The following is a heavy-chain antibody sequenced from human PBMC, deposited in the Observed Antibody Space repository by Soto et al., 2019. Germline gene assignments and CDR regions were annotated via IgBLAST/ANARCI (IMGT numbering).Heavy chain of an antibody. CDR1: GYTSTSYA. V-gene: IGHV1-3*01. CDR3: ARDLLAALGTLDY. Sequence: ASVKVSCKASGYTSTSYAMHWVRQAPGQRLEWMGWINAGNGNTKYSQKFQGRVTITRDTSASTAYMELSSLRSEDTAVYYCARDLLAALGTLDYWGQGTLVTVSS. CDR2: INAGNGNT. J-gene: IGHJ4*02. D-gene: IGHD3-3*02.